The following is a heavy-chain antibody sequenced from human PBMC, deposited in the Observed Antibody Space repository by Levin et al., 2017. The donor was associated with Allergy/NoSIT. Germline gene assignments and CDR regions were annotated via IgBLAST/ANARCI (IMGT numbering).Heavy chain of an antibody. CDR1: GFTFSSYA. CDR3: AKVIFTHHTGIVVVPAATPYFDY. Sequence: LSLTCAASGFTFSSYAMSWVRQAPGKGLEWVSAISGSGGSTYYADSVKGRFTISRDNSKNTLYLQMNSLRAEDTAVYYCAKVIFTHHTGIVVVPAATPYFDYWGQGTLVTVSS. J-gene: IGHJ4*02. D-gene: IGHD2-2*01. V-gene: IGHV3-23*01. CDR2: ISGSGGST.